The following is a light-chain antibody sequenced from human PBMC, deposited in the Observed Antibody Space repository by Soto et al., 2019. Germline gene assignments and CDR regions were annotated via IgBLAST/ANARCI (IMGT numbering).Light chain of an antibody. J-gene: IGLJ2*01. CDR1: SSDVGGYSY. CDR3: SSYARNRDIL. Sequence: QSVLTQPPSASGSPGQSVAISCTGTSSDVGGYSYVSWYQQHPGKAPKLMIYEVSKRPSGVPDRFSGSKSGNTASLTVSGLQVEDEADYYCSSYARNRDILFGGGTKLTVL. V-gene: IGLV2-8*01. CDR2: EVS.